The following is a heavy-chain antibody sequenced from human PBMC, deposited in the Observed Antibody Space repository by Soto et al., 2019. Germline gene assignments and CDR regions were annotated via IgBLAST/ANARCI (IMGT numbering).Heavy chain of an antibody. Sequence: QVQLVGSGGGVVQPGSSLRLSCAASGFIFDNFGMHWVRQAPGKGLEWVSVIYYDGSKKYYADSVRGRFNISRDNSKNMLYLQMDSLRAEDTATYYCARSPRVRGRTASRGCWGQGTLVTVSS. CDR3: ARSPRVRGRTASRGC. J-gene: IGHJ4*02. CDR1: GFIFDNFG. CDR2: IYYDGSKK. D-gene: IGHD3-10*01. V-gene: IGHV3-33*01.